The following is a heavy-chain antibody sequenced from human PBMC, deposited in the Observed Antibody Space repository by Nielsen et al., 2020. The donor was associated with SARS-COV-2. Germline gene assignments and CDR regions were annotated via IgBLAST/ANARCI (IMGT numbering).Heavy chain of an antibody. Sequence: GESLKISCVASGFTFSTYTMNWVRQAPGKGLEWVSYIASSDKTTYYADSVKGRFTVSRDNAKNSLYLQMSSLRDEDTAVYYCARGMYGMGSYAFDYWGQGTLVTVSS. V-gene: IGHV3-48*02. D-gene: IGHD3-10*01. CDR2: IASSDKTT. CDR1: GFTFSTYT. CDR3: ARGMYGMGSYAFDY. J-gene: IGHJ4*02.